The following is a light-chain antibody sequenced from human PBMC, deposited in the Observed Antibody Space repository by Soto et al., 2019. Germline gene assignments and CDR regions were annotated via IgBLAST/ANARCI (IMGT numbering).Light chain of an antibody. J-gene: IGLJ1*01. CDR2: DDS. V-gene: IGLV3-21*02. CDR1: NIGSES. Sequence: SYELIQPPSVSAAPGQTARITCGGNNIGSESVHWYQQKPGQAPVLVVYDDSDRPSGIPERFSGSNSGNTATLTISRVEAGDEADYYCQVWDSSSDHCVFGSGTKLTVL. CDR3: QVWDSSSDHCV.